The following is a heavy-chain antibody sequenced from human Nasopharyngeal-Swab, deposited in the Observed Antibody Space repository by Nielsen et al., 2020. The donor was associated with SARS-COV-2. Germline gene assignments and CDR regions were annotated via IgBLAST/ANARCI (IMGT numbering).Heavy chain of an antibody. Sequence: GGSLRLSCVASGFTFTSFDMHWVRQAPGKGLEWVAVIWHDGSNGYYADSVKGRFTISRDNSKNTLYLEMNSLRAEDTSVYYCARMKQLAEWDAFDMWGQGTMVTVSS. CDR2: IWHDGSNG. J-gene: IGHJ3*02. V-gene: IGHV3-33*01. CDR3: ARMKQLAEWDAFDM. D-gene: IGHD1-1*01. CDR1: GFTFTSFD.